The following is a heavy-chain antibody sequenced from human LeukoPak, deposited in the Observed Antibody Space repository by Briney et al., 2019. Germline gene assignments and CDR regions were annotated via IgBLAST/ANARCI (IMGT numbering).Heavy chain of an antibody. CDR1: GFTFSSYG. V-gene: IGHV3-30*02. D-gene: IGHD6-13*01. CDR3: ARGQQLVPKRDY. Sequence: HPGGSLRLSCAASGFTFSSYGMHWVRQAPGKGLEWVAFIRYDGSNKYYADSVKGRFTISRDNSKNTLYLQMNSLRAEDTAVYYCARGQQLVPKRDYWGQGTLVTVSS. J-gene: IGHJ4*02. CDR2: IRYDGSNK.